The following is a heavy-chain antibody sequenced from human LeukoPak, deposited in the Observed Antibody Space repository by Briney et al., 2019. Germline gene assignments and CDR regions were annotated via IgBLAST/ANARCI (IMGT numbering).Heavy chain of an antibody. D-gene: IGHD2-2*01. Sequence: PGRSLRLSCAASGFTFDDYAMHWVRQAPGKGLEWVSGISWNSGSIGYADSVKGRSTISRDNAKNSLYLQMNSLRAEDTALYYCAKAATGAAIKDWFDPWGQGTLVTVSS. CDR2: ISWNSGSI. CDR3: AKAATGAAIKDWFDP. J-gene: IGHJ5*02. CDR1: GFTFDDYA. V-gene: IGHV3-9*01.